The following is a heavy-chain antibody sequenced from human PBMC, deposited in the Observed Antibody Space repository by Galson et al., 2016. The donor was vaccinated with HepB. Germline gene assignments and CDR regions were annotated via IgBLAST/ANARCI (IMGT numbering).Heavy chain of an antibody. Sequence: QSGAEVTKPGESLKISCKGSGYRFTSYWIAWVRQMPGEGLEWMGIIHPGDSNRRYSPSFQGQVTISVDKSINTAYLQWSSLKASASAMYYCATLPGEAQWGYFNYWGQGTVVTVSS. J-gene: IGHJ4*02. V-gene: IGHV5-51*01. CDR1: GYRFTSYW. D-gene: IGHD1-26*01. CDR3: ATLPGEAQWGYFNY. CDR2: IHPGDSNR.